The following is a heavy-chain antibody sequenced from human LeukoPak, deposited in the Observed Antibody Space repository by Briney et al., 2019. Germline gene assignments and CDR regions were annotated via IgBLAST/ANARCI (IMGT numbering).Heavy chain of an antibody. CDR2: ISWNSGSI. J-gene: IGHJ3*02. CDR3: AKDAPYAFDI. CDR1: GFTFDDYA. V-gene: IGHV3-9*01. Sequence: GRSLRLSCAASGFTFDDYAMHWVRQAPGKGLEWVSGISWNSGSIGYADSVKGRFTISRDNAKNSLYLQMNSLRAEDPALYYCAKDAPYAFDIWGQGTMVTVSS.